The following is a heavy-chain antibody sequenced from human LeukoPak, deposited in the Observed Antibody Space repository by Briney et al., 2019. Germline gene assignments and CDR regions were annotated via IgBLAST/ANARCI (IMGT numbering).Heavy chain of an antibody. CDR2: IYPGDSAT. Sequence: GESLKISCKGSGYSFTSYWSGGARQMPGKGLEGLGIIYPGDSATRYSPSFTGQVTISADNSISTAYLQWSSLKASDTAMYYCPTHNGGDYEGPYAFDIWGQATMVTVSS. CDR1: GYSFTSYW. J-gene: IGHJ3*02. V-gene: IGHV5-51*01. D-gene: IGHD4-17*01. CDR3: PTHNGGDYEGPYAFDI.